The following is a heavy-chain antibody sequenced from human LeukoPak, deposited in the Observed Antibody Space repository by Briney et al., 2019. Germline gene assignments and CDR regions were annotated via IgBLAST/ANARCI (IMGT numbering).Heavy chain of an antibody. D-gene: IGHD3/OR15-3a*01. V-gene: IGHV3-48*03. CDR3: ASLGLDYSYYMDV. J-gene: IGHJ6*02. CDR2: ISSGGSTT. Sequence: GGSLRLSCAASGFTFSSYEMNWVRQGPGKGLEWVSYISSGGSTTYYADSVKGRFTIFRGNAKNSLYLQMNSLRAEDTAVYYCASLGLDYSYYMDVWGQGTTVTVSS. CDR1: GFTFSSYE.